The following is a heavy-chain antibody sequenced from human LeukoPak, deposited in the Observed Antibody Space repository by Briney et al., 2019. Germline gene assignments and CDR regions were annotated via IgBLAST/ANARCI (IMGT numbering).Heavy chain of an antibody. D-gene: IGHD6-13*01. Sequence: SETLSLTCAVSGGSISSGGYSWSWIRQPPGKGQEWIGYIYHSGSTYYNPSLKSRVTISVDRSKNQFSLKLSSVTAADTAVYYCARSGNVAAADIWGQGTLVTVSS. CDR2: IYHSGST. J-gene: IGHJ4*02. CDR3: ARSGNVAAADI. V-gene: IGHV4-30-2*01. CDR1: GGSISSGGYS.